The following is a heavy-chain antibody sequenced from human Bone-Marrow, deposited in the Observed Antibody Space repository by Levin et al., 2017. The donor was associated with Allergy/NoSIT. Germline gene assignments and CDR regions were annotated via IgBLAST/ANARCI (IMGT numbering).Heavy chain of an antibody. V-gene: IGHV3-23*01. CDR2: ITGSGDST. D-gene: IGHD5-18*01. CDR1: GFPFSTYA. J-gene: IGHJ4*02. CDR3: ARGNSYGNLRFDY. Sequence: LSLTCAASGFPFSTYAMSWVRQAPGKGLEWVSGITGSGDSTYYADSVKGRFTISRDNSKNTLLMQVDSLRPEDTAVYYCARGNSYGNLRFDYWGQGTLVTVSS.